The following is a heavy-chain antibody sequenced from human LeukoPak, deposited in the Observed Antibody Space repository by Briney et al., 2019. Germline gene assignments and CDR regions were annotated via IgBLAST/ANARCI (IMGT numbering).Heavy chain of an antibody. CDR2: INHSGGT. CDR1: GGSFSGYY. CDR3: ASRMYMTVGNSAFDI. J-gene: IGHJ3*02. Sequence: SETLSLTCAVYGGSFSGYYWSWIRQTPGKGLEWIGEINHSGGTNYNPSLQSRVTISVDTSKNQFSLKLSSVTAADAAVYYCASRMYMTVGNSAFDIWGQGTMVTVSS. D-gene: IGHD3-22*01. V-gene: IGHV4-34*01.